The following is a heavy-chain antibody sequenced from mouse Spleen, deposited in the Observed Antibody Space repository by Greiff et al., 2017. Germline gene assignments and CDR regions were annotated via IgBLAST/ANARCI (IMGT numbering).Heavy chain of an antibody. CDR3: ARENYYGSSYETWFAY. CDR1: GYSITSGYD. V-gene: IGHV3-1*01. CDR2: ISYSGST. J-gene: IGHJ3*01. Sequence: DVKLVESGPGMVKPSQSLSLTCTVTGYSITSGYDWHWIRHFPGNKLEWMGYISYSGSTNYNPSLKSRISITHDTSKNHFFLKLNSVTTEDTATYYCARENYYGSSYETWFAYWGQGTLVTVSA. D-gene: IGHD1-1*01.